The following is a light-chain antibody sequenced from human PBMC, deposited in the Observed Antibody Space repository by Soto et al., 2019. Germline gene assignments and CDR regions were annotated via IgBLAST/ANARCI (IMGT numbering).Light chain of an antibody. J-gene: IGLJ2*01. V-gene: IGLV2-11*01. Sequence: ALTQPRSVSGSPGQSVTISCTGTSSDVGGYDYVSWYQQHPGKAPKLMIYDVSERPSGVPDRFSGSKSGNTASLTISGLQAEDEAHYYCCSYAGTYMVFGGGTKLTVL. CDR3: CSYAGTYMV. CDR2: DVS. CDR1: SSDVGGYDY.